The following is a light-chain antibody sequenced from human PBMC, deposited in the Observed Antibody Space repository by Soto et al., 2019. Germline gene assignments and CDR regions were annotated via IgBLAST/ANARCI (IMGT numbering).Light chain of an antibody. CDR1: SSDFGNYNL. CDR2: EDT. CDR3: CSYARGSTYV. J-gene: IGLJ1*01. V-gene: IGLV2-23*01. Sequence: SALTQPASVSGSPGQSSTISCTGTSSDFGNYNLVSWYQQHPGKAPKLIIYEDTKRPSGVSNRFSGSKSGNTASLTISGLQAEDEAHYYCCSYARGSTYVFGTGTKVTVL.